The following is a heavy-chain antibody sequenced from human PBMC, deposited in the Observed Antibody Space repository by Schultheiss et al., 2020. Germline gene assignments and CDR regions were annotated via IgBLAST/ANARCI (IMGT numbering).Heavy chain of an antibody. CDR1: GYTFTSYD. J-gene: IGHJ4*02. CDR2: MNPNSGNT. V-gene: IGHV1-8*01. Sequence: ASVKVSCKASGYTFTSYDINWVRQATGRGLEWMGWMNPNSGNTGYAQKFQGRVTMTRNTSISTAYMELSSLRSEDTAVYYCARALDLHDSSGFYILYWGQGTLVNVYS. D-gene: IGHD3-22*01. CDR3: ARALDLHDSSGFYILY.